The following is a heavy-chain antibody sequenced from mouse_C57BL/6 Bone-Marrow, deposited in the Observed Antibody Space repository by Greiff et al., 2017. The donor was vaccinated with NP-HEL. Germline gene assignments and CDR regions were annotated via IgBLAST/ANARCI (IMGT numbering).Heavy chain of an antibody. J-gene: IGHJ3*01. D-gene: IGHD1-1*01. Sequence: VKLQESGPGLVAPSQSLSITCTVSGFSLTSYAISWVRQPPGKGLEWLGVIWTGGGTNYNSALKSRLSISKDNSKSQVFLKMNSLQTDDTARYDCARGDYYGSSLRFAYWGQGTLVTVSA. CDR2: IWTGGGT. CDR1: GFSLTSYA. CDR3: ARGDYYGSSLRFAY. V-gene: IGHV2-9-1*01.